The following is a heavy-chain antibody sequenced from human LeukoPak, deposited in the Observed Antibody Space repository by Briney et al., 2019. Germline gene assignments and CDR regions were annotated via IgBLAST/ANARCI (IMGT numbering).Heavy chain of an antibody. CDR1: GESMSGFY. CDR3: ARDTPQMATQIGVYFDY. Sequence: SETLSLTCTVSGESMSGFYWNRVRQPPGKGLEWIGYIYYTRTTNYHPPLTSPLPLSLDTSQNQFSLKLSSLTAADTAVYYCARDTPQMATQIGVYFDYWGQATLVTVSS. J-gene: IGHJ4*02. CDR2: IYYTRTT. D-gene: IGHD5-24*01. V-gene: IGHV4-59*12.